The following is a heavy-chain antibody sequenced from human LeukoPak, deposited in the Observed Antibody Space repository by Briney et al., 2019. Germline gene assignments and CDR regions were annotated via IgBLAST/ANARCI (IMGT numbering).Heavy chain of an antibody. J-gene: IGHJ4*02. Sequence: ASVKVSCKASGYTFTSYGISWVRQAPGQGLEWMGWISAYNGNTNYAQKLQGRVTMTTDTSTSTAYMELRSLRSDDTAVYYCAREIYYYDSSGYYYAPTPCFDYWGQGTLVTVSS. CDR1: GYTFTSYG. CDR2: ISAYNGNT. CDR3: AREIYYYDSSGYYYAPTPCFDY. V-gene: IGHV1-18*01. D-gene: IGHD3-22*01.